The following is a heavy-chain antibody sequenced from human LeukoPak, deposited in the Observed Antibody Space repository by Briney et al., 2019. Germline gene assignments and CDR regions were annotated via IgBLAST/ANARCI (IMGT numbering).Heavy chain of an antibody. CDR1: GCSVSSNY. J-gene: IGHJ4*02. Sequence: PGWSLRLSCAASGCSVSSNYMNWVRQAPGKGLEWVSAIYTGGTTYYADSVKGRFTISRDNSKNTLYLQMNGLRAEDTAVYYCARDKLGSGYSSDFDYWGQGTLVTVSS. CDR2: IYTGGTT. D-gene: IGHD6-19*01. V-gene: IGHV3-66*02. CDR3: ARDKLGSGYSSDFDY.